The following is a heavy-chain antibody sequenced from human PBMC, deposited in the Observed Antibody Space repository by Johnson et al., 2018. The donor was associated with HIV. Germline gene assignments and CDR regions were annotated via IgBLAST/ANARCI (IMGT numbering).Heavy chain of an antibody. J-gene: IGHJ3*02. CDR1: GFTVSTYA. V-gene: IGHV3-23*04. CDR3: ARNTKNFWSEGALDI. Sequence: MLLVVSGGGLVQPGGSLRLSCAASGFTVSTYALSWVRQAPGKGLEWVSGNSGGGGSTYYAASVKGRFTITGDNSMNTLYLQMNSLRAEDTAVYYCARNTKNFWSEGALDIWGQGTVVTVSS. D-gene: IGHD3-3*01. CDR2: NSGGGGST.